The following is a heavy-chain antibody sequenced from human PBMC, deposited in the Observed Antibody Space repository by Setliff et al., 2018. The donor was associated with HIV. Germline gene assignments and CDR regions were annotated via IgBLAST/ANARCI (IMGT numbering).Heavy chain of an antibody. J-gene: IGHJ4*02. CDR3: ARGRKSYYDSSGYYYFDY. Sequence: PSETLSLTCTVSSGSISSYYWSWIRQPAGKGLEWIGRINTSGSTSYNPSLKSRVAMSVDTSKNQFSLKVTSVTAADTAVYYCARGRKSYYDSSGYYYFDYWGQGTLVTVSS. D-gene: IGHD3-22*01. CDR1: SGSISSYY. V-gene: IGHV4-4*07. CDR2: INTSGST.